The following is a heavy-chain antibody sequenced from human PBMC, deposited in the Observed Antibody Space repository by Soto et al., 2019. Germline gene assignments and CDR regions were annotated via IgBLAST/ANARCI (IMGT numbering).Heavy chain of an antibody. D-gene: IGHD1-26*01. CDR1: DGSISSYY. Sequence: SETLSLTCTVSDGSISSYYWSWIRQPPGKGLEWIGYIYGTGTTNYSPSLTNRVTISVDMSKNQFSLRLSSVTAADTAVYYCAGFSSGTYLFDLWGQGTPVTVS. V-gene: IGHV4-59*01. CDR3: AGFSSGTYLFDL. CDR2: IYGTGTT. J-gene: IGHJ5*02.